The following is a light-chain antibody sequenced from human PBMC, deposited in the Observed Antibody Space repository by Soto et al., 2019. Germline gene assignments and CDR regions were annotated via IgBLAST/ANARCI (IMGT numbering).Light chain of an antibody. CDR3: QQYNKWPPGT. CDR2: DAS. Sequence: EIVVTQSPATLSMSPGERDTLSCSARKSVTRYLAWYQQQPGQGPRLLISDASTRSTGITARFSGSGSGTEFTLTISSLQAEDFAVDYCQQYNKWPPGTFGGGTKVEIK. J-gene: IGKJ4*01. V-gene: IGKV3-15*01. CDR1: KSVTRY.